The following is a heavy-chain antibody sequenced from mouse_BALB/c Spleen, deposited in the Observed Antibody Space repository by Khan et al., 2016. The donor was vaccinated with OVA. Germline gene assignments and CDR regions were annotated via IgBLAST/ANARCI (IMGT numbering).Heavy chain of an antibody. Sequence: VELVESGPGLVAPSQSLSITCNISGFSLTSYGIHWVRQTPGKGLEWLVVIWTDGSTTYNSTVKSALSVTTSNSTGQVFLKMISLQTDDTDMYYSARQPYSHYYALDYWGQGTPVTVSS. CDR1: GFSLTSYG. D-gene: IGHD2-10*01. J-gene: IGHJ4*01. CDR2: IWTDGST. V-gene: IGHV2-6-1*01. CDR3: ARQPYSHYYALDY.